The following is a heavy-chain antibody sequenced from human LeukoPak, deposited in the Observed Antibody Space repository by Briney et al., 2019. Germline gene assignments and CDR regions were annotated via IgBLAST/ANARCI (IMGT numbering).Heavy chain of an antibody. CDR3: TSICASYCGGDWTEGPFDY. Sequence: GGSLRLSCTASGFTFGDYAMSWVRQAPGKGLEWVGFIRSKAYGGTTEYAASVKGRFTISRDDSKSIAYLQMNSLKTEDTAVYYCTSICASYCGGDWTEGPFDYWGQGTLVTVSP. J-gene: IGHJ4*02. CDR1: GFTFGDYA. V-gene: IGHV3-49*04. CDR2: IRSKAYGGTT. D-gene: IGHD2-21*02.